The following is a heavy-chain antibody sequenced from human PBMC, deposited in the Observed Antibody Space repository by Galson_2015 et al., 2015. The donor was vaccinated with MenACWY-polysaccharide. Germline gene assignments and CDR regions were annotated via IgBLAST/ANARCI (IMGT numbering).Heavy chain of an antibody. Sequence: SLRLSCAASGFTFTSYSMNWVRQAPGKGLEWVAYISTTGSNIYYADSVKGRFTISRDNARKSLYLQMSSLGDEDTAVYYCARDVEPKWGRTDYWGQGTLVTASA. V-gene: IGHV3-48*02. CDR3: ARDVEPKWGRTDY. J-gene: IGHJ4*02. D-gene: IGHD2-8*01. CDR1: GFTFTSYS. CDR2: ISTTGSNI.